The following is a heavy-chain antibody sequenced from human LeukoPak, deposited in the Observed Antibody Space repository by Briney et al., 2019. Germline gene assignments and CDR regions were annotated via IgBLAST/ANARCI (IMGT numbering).Heavy chain of an antibody. CDR2: IYYSGST. D-gene: IGHD3-10*02. J-gene: IGHJ6*03. Sequence: PSETLSLTCTVSGGSISSSSYYWGWIRQPPGKGLEWIGSIYYSGSTYYNPSLKSRVTISVDTSKNQFSLKLSSVTAADTAVYYCARLTTMLATYNMDVWGKGTTVTISS. V-gene: IGHV4-39*01. CDR3: ARLTTMLATYNMDV. CDR1: GGSISSSSYY.